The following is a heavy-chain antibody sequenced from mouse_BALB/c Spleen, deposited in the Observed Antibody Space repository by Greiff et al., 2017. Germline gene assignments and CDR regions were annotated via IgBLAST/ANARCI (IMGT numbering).Heavy chain of an antibody. CDR1: GFAFSSYD. Sequence: EVHLVESGGGLVKPGGSLKLSCAASGFAFSSYDMSWVRQTPEKRLEWVAYISSGGGSTYYPDTVKGRFTISRDNAKNTLYLQMSSLKSEDTAMYYCARQAYYRSYWYFDVWGAGTTVTVSS. V-gene: IGHV5-12-1*01. CDR3: ARQAYYRSYWYFDV. CDR2: ISSGGGST. J-gene: IGHJ1*01. D-gene: IGHD2-14*01.